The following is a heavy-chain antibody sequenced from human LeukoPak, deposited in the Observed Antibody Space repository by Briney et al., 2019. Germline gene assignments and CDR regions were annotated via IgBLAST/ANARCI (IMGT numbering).Heavy chain of an antibody. J-gene: IGHJ5*02. CDR2: IRSKAYGGTT. D-gene: IGHD3-10*01. CDR1: GFTFGDYA. V-gene: IGHV3-49*03. CDR3: TRDPGSYLDSDWFAP. Sequence: GGSLRLSCTASGFTFGDYAMSWFRQAPGKGLEWVGFIRSKAYGGTTEYAAAVKGRFTISRDDSKSIAYLQMNSLKTEDTAVYYCTRDPGSYLDSDWFAPWGQGTLVTVYS.